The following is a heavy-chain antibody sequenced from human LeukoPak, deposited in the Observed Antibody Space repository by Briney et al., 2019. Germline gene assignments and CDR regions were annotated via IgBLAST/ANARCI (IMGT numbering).Heavy chain of an antibody. Sequence: GESLKISCQGSGYRFTSYWIGWVRQIPGKGLGWMGIIYPGDSDTRYSPSFQGPVTISADKSISTAYLQWSSLKASDPAMYYCARHWGNSGFDYWGQGTLVTVS. CDR1: GYRFTSYW. J-gene: IGHJ4*02. D-gene: IGHD3-16*01. V-gene: IGHV5-51*01. CDR3: ARHWGNSGFDY. CDR2: IYPGDSDT.